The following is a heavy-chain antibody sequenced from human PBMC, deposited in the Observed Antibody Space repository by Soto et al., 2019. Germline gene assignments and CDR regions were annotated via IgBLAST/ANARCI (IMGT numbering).Heavy chain of an antibody. J-gene: IGHJ6*02. CDR2: IYHSGST. Sequence: SETLSLTCTVSGGSISGYYWSWIRQSPGKGLECIGYIYHSGSTNYNPSLKSRVTISVDTFKNQFSLSLSSVTAADTAVYYCARVRGGLDVWGQGTTVTVSS. V-gene: IGHV4-59*12. CDR1: GGSISGYY. CDR3: ARVRGGLDV.